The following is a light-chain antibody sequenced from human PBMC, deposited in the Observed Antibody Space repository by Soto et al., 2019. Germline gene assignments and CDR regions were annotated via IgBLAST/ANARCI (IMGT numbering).Light chain of an antibody. CDR3: QQYYKWPRT. V-gene: IGKV3-15*01. Sequence: SPATLSVSPGERATLSCRASQSVSSDLAWYQQKPGQAPRLLIYGASTRAIGIPARFSGSGSGTEFTLTISSLQSEDFAVYYCQQYYKWPRTFGQGTRLEIK. J-gene: IGKJ5*01. CDR2: GAS. CDR1: QSVSSD.